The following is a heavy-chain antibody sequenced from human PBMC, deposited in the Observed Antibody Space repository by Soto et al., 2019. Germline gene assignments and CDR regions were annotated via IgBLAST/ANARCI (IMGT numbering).Heavy chain of an antibody. CDR1: GGSFSGYY. CDR3: ARPREILRFLEWLLCYYYGMDV. CDR2: INHSGST. J-gene: IGHJ6*02. V-gene: IGHV4-34*01. D-gene: IGHD3-3*01. Sequence: SETLSLTCAVYGGSFSGYYWSWIRQPPGKGLEWIGEINHSGSTNYNPSLKSRVTISVDTSKNQFSLKLSSVTAADTAVYYCARPREILRFLEWLLCYYYGMDVWGQGTTVTVSS.